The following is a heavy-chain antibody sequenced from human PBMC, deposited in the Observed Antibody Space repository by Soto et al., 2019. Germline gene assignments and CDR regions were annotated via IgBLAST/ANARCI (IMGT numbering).Heavy chain of an antibody. CDR2: IYTSGST. Sequence: SETLSLTCTVSGGSISSYYWSWIRQPAGKGLEWIGRIYTSGSTNYNPSLKSRVTMSVDTSKNQFSLKLSSVTAADTAVYYCARSGPYYDFWSGYFFYYYGMDVWGQGTTVTVSS. CDR1: GGSISSYY. J-gene: IGHJ6*02. V-gene: IGHV4-4*07. D-gene: IGHD3-3*01. CDR3: ARSGPYYDFWSGYFFYYYGMDV.